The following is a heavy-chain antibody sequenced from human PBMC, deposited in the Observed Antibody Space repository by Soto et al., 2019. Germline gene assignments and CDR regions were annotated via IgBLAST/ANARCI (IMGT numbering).Heavy chain of an antibody. D-gene: IGHD3-10*01. CDR3: ARDKGSGSYPYGMDV. V-gene: IGHV3-48*01. J-gene: IGHJ6*02. CDR1: GFAFSSYT. CDR2: ISSSSSTI. Sequence: GGSLRLSCAASGFAFSSYTMKRVRQAPGKGLEWISYISSSSSTIYYANSVKGRFTISRDNAKNSLYLQMNSLRAEDTAVYYCARDKGSGSYPYGMDVWGQGTTVTVSS.